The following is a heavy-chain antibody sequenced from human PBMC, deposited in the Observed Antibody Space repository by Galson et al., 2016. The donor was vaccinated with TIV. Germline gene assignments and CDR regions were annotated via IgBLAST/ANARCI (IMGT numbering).Heavy chain of an antibody. CDR3: ARQRLTMISRFES. CDR2: LYYGGST. D-gene: IGHD3-22*01. CDR1: GDSITSTYYY. V-gene: IGHV4-39*01. Sequence: LSLTCSVSGDSITSTYYYWGWIRQPPGKGLEWIGSLYYGGSTYYNPSLKSRVTISVDTSKNQFSLSLSSVTAADTAVFYCARQRLTMISRFESWGQGTQVTVSS. J-gene: IGHJ4*02.